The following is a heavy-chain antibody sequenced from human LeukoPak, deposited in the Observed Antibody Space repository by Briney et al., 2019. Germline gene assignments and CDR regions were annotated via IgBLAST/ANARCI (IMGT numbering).Heavy chain of an antibody. CDR3: AKGMGYDYTTYYFDF. V-gene: IGHV3-21*04. J-gene: IGHJ4*02. CDR1: GFTFSSYD. Sequence: GGSLRLSCAASGFTFSSYDMNWVRQAPGKGLEWVSSISSSSGYIYYADSVKGRFSISRGNSKNSLYLQMNSLRDEDTAFYYCAKGMGYDYTTYYFDFWGQGTLVTVSS. CDR2: ISSSSGYI. D-gene: IGHD5-12*01.